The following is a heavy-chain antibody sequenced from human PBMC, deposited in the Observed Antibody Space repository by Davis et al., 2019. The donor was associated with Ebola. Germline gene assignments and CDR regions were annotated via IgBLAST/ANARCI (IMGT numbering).Heavy chain of an antibody. CDR1: GFTFSSYA. Sequence: GSLKISCAASGFTFSSYAMSWVRQAPGKGLEWVSAISGSGGSTYYADSVKGRFTISRDNSKNTLYLQMNSLRAEDTAVYYCAKPTPETMVLYYYGMDVWGQGTTVTVSS. V-gene: IGHV3-23*01. CDR2: ISGSGGST. D-gene: IGHD4/OR15-4a*01. J-gene: IGHJ6*02. CDR3: AKPTPETMVLYYYGMDV.